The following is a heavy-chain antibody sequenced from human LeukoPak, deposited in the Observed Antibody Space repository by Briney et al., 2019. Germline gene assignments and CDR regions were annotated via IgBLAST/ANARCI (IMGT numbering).Heavy chain of an antibody. Sequence: GGSLRLSCAASGFTFSSYGMHWVRQAPGKGLEWVAVISYDGSNKYYADSVKGRFTISRDNSKNTLYLQMNSLRAEDTAVYYCAKDADDYGDWYYFDYRGQGTLVTVSS. V-gene: IGHV3-30*18. CDR3: AKDADDYGDWYYFDY. CDR1: GFTFSSYG. J-gene: IGHJ4*02. CDR2: ISYDGSNK. D-gene: IGHD4-17*01.